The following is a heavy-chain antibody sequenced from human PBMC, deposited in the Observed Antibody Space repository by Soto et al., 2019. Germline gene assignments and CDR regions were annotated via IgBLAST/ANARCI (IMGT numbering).Heavy chain of an antibody. CDR1: GFTFSNYW. J-gene: IGHJ6*02. CDR2: IKQDGSEQ. V-gene: IGHV3-7*03. Sequence: GSLRLSCAASGFTFSNYWMSWVRQAPGKGLEWVASIKQDGSEQYSVDSVKGRFTISRDNVRNSLYLQMKSLRAEDMAVYYCARCRGPNCSSRMDVWGQGTTVTVSS. D-gene: IGHD2-2*01. CDR3: ARCRGPNCSSRMDV.